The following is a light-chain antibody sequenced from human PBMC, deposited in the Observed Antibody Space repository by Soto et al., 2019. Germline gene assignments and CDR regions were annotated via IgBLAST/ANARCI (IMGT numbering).Light chain of an antibody. V-gene: IGKV3-20*01. CDR1: QSVSSSY. J-gene: IGKJ2*01. CDR3: QQYGSSPGLYT. CDR2: GAS. Sequence: EIVLTQSPGPLSLSPGERATLSCRASQSVSSSYLAWYQQKPGQAPRLLIYGASSRATGIPDRFSGSGSGTDFTLTISRLEPEDFAVYYCQQYGSSPGLYTFGQGTKLEIK.